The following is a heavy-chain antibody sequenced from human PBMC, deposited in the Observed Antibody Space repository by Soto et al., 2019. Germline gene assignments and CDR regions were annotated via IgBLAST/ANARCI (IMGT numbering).Heavy chain of an antibody. D-gene: IGHD3-3*01. J-gene: IGHJ6*02. CDR1: GGTFSSYA. CDR2: IIPIFGTA. V-gene: IGHV1-69*06. CDR3: ARDRGRFLAPVYDYGMDV. Sequence: QVQLVQSGAEVKKPGSSVKVSCKASGGTFSSYAISWVRQAPGQGLEWMGGIIPIFGTANYARKFQGRVTITAAKSTSTAYMELGSLRSEDTAVYSCARDRGRFLAPVYDYGMDVWGQGARSPSP.